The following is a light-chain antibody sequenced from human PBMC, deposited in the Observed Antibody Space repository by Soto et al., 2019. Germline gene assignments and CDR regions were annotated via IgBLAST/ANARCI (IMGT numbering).Light chain of an antibody. J-gene: IGKJ5*01. V-gene: IGKV3-11*01. CDR1: QSVSTY. CDR3: QQRSNWPPIT. CDR2: DAS. Sequence: IALTQSAATLSLSPGERATLSCRASQSVSTYLVWYQQRPGQAPRLLIHDASTRAAGIPARFSGSGSGTEFTLTISSLESEDDAVYYCQQRSNWPPITFGQGTRLEI.